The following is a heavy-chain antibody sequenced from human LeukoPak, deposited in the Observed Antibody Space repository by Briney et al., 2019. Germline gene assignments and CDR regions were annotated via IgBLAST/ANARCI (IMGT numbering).Heavy chain of an antibody. J-gene: IGHJ4*02. Sequence: GGSLRLSCAASGFTFSSYSMSWVRQAPGKGLEWVANIKQDGSEKYYVDSVKGRFTISRDNAKNSLYLQMNSLRAEDTAVYYCARDPQGIAAAGNDYWGQGTLVTVSS. D-gene: IGHD6-13*01. CDR3: ARDPQGIAAAGNDY. CDR2: IKQDGSEK. V-gene: IGHV3-7*01. CDR1: GFTFSSYS.